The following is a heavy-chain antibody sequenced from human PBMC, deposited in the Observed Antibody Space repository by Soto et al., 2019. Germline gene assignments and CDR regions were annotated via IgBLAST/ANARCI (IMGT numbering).Heavy chain of an antibody. V-gene: IGHV1-69*13. CDR2: IIPIFGTA. CDR3: GRGAVADYFYYGMDV. Sequence: SVKVSCKASGGTFSSYAISWVRQAPGQGLEWMGGIIPIFGTANYAQKFQGRVTITADESTSTAYMELSRLRSDDTAVYYCGRGAVADYFYYGMDVWGQGTMVTVSS. CDR1: GGTFSSYA. D-gene: IGHD6-19*01. J-gene: IGHJ6*02.